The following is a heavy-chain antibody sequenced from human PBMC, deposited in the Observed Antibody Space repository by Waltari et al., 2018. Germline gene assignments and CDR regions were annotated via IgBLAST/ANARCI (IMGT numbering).Heavy chain of an antibody. CDR1: GYTFTSYG. J-gene: IGHJ3*02. V-gene: IGHV1-18*01. CDR2: ISAYNGNT. D-gene: IGHD2-2*01. CDR3: ARDVGEDIVVVPAASPLNAFDI. Sequence: QVQLVQSGAEVKKPGASVKVSCKASGYTFTSYGISWVRQAPGQGLEWMGWISAYNGNTNYAQKLQGRVTMTTDTSTSTAYMERRSLRSDDTAVYYCARDVGEDIVVVPAASPLNAFDIWGQGTMVTVSS.